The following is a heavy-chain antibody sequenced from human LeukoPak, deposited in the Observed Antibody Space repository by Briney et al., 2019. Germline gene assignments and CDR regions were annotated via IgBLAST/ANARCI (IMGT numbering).Heavy chain of an antibody. Sequence: GGSLRLSCAASGFSLSGYWMTWVRQAPGKGLEWVARLHADGVEQNYVDSVTGRFTMSRDNAENSLDLQMNSLRVEDTAVYYCARGGYSFDYLGQGTLVAVSS. V-gene: IGHV3-7*01. CDR1: GFSLSGYW. J-gene: IGHJ4*02. CDR2: LHADGVEQ. CDR3: ARGGYSFDY. D-gene: IGHD5-18*01.